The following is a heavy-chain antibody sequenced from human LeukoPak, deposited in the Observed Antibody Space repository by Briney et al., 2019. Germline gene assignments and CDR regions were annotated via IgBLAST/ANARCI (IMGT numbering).Heavy chain of an antibody. V-gene: IGHV4-61*05. Sequence: SETLSLTCTVSGGSIGSSSYYWGWIRQPPGKGLEWIGYAYYSGSTNYNPSLKSRVTISVDTSKNQFSLRLSSVTAADTAVYYCARSSEGRYYYDSSGFSYYYYYMDVWGKGTTVTISS. J-gene: IGHJ6*03. CDR1: GGSIGSSSYY. CDR3: ARSSEGRYYYDSSGFSYYYYYMDV. D-gene: IGHD3-22*01. CDR2: AYYSGST.